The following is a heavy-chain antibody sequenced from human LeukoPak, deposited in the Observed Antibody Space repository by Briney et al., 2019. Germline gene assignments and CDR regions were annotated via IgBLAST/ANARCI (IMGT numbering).Heavy chain of an antibody. V-gene: IGHV3-72*01. CDR1: GFTFSDHY. CDR3: ARGSLNGMDV. Sequence: GGSLRLSCAASGFTFSDHYMDWVRQAPGKGLEWVGRTRNKANSYTTEYAASVKGRFTISRDDSKNSLYLQMNSLKTGDTAVYYCARGSLNGMDVWGQGTTVTVSS. J-gene: IGHJ6*02. CDR2: TRNKANSYTT.